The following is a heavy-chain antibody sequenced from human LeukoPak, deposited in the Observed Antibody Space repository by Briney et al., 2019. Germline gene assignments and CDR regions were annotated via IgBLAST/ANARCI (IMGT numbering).Heavy chain of an antibody. CDR1: GYTFTSYG. D-gene: IGHD3-22*01. CDR2: ISAYNGNT. J-gene: IGHJ6*02. Sequence: ASVKVSCKASGYTFTSYGISWVRQAPGQGLEWMGWISAYNGNTNYAQKLQGRVTMTTDTSTSTAYMELKSLISDDTAVYYCASNLYYYDSSGYYYYYGMDVWGQGTTVTVSS. CDR3: ASNLYYYDSSGYYYYYGMDV. V-gene: IGHV1-18*01.